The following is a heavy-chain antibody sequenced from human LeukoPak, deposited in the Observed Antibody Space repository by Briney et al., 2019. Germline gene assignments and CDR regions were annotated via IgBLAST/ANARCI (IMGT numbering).Heavy chain of an antibody. Sequence: PSETLSLTCAVYGGSFSGYYWSWIRQPPGKGLEWIGEINHSGSTNYNPSLKSRVTISVDTSKNQFSLKLSSVTAADTAVYYCARDYYDFWSGQFLDYWGQGTLVTVSS. D-gene: IGHD3-3*01. V-gene: IGHV4-34*01. CDR1: GGSFSGYY. J-gene: IGHJ4*02. CDR2: INHSGST. CDR3: ARDYYDFWSGQFLDY.